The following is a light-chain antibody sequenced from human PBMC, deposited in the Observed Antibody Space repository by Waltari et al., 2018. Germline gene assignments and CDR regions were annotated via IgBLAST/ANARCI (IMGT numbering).Light chain of an antibody. V-gene: IGKV2D-29*02. Sequence: DIVLTQTPLSLSVTPGQPAFIACKSSQSLLLSDGRTFMYWYVQKAGQSPQLLICEGSKRFSGVPDRFSGSGSGTEFTLHITRMEADDVGVYFCMQSLDLRTFGQGTRVEVK. CDR2: EGS. CDR1: QSLLLSDGRTF. CDR3: MQSLDLRT. J-gene: IGKJ1*01.